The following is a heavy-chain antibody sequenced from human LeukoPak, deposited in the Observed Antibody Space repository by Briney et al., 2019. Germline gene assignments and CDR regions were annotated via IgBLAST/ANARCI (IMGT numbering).Heavy chain of an antibody. CDR1: GYTFTSYA. CDR2: MNPNSGNT. V-gene: IGHV1-8*03. D-gene: IGHD1-26*01. CDR3: ARADLPSGSLDY. J-gene: IGHJ4*02. Sequence: ASVKVSCKASGYTFTSYAMNWVRQAPGQGLEWMGWMNPNSGNTGYAQKFQGRVTITRNTSISTAYMELSSLRSEDTAVYYCARADLPSGSLDYWGQGTLVTVSS.